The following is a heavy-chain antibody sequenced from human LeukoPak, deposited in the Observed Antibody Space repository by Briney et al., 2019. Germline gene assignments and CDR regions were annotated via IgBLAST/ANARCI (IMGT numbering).Heavy chain of an antibody. D-gene: IGHD5-24*01. J-gene: IGHJ4*02. V-gene: IGHV3-23*01. CDR2: ISGSGGST. Sequence: GGSLRLSGAVSGFTFNRYAISWVRQAPGKGLEWVSGISGSGGSTYYADSVKGRFTISRDNSKNTLYLQMNSLRAEDTAVSICGKDLAKDGWPLEFDDCGQGTLLTVSS. CDR3: GKDLAKDGWPLEFDD. CDR1: GFTFNRYA.